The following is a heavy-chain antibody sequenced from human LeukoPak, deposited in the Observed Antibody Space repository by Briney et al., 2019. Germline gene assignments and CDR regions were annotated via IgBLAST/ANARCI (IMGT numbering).Heavy chain of an antibody. J-gene: IGHJ4*02. CDR2: IWHDGTRE. D-gene: IGHD1-14*01. CDR1: GFTFSSYG. V-gene: IGHV3-33*06. Sequence: GGSLRLSCAASGFTFSSYGFYWVRQAPGKGLEWVTLIWHDGTRENCADSVKGRFTISRDNSKSTLYLQMNSLRVEDTAFYYCAKDTGEGPPDYFDYWGQGTLVTVSS. CDR3: AKDTGEGPPDYFDY.